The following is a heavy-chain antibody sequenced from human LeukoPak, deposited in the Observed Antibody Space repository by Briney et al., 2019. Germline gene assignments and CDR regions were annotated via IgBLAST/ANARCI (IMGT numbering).Heavy chain of an antibody. CDR3: AKARTWIQLWTDFDY. V-gene: IGHV3-23*01. J-gene: IGHJ4*02. CDR1: GFTVSSNY. CDR2: ISGNGGST. Sequence: GGSLRLSCAASGFTVSSNYMSWVRQAPGKGLEWVSAISGNGGSTYYADSVKGRFTISRDNSKNTLYLQMNSLRAEDTAVYYCAKARTWIQLWTDFDYWGQGTLVTVSS. D-gene: IGHD5-18*01.